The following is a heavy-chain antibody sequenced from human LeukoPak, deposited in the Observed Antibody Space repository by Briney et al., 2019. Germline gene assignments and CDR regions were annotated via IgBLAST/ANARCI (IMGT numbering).Heavy chain of an antibody. CDR3: VRGNQFFDM. J-gene: IGHJ3*02. CDR2: ITWDSNKL. CDR1: GFTFDDYA. Sequence: PGGSLRLSCRASGFTFDDYAMHWVRQAPGKAPECVALITWDSNKLTYVDSVRGRFTISRDNAKNTLYLQMDSLRPDDTAFYCCVRGNQFFDMWGQGTMVIVSS. V-gene: IGHV3-9*01.